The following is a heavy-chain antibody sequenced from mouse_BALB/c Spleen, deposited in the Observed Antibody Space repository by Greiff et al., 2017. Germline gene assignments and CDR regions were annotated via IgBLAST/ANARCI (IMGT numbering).Heavy chain of an antibody. CDR1: GFSLTSYG. D-gene: IGHD1-1*01. J-gene: IGHJ3*01. CDR3: ARNYYGSSPWFAY. V-gene: IGHV2-2*02. CDR2: IWSGGST. Sequence: VKVVESGPGLVQPSQSLSITCTVSGFSLTSYGVHWVRQSPGKGLEWLGVIWSGGSTDYNAAFISRLSISKDNSKSQVFFKMNSLQANDTAIYYCARNYYGSSPWFAYWGQGTLVTVSA.